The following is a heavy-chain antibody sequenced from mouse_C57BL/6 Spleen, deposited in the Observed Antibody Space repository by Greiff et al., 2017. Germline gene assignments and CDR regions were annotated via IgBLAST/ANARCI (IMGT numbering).Heavy chain of an antibody. CDR2: ISYDGSN. D-gene: IGHD2-4*01. CDR3: ARGEIYYDYDGGIDY. V-gene: IGHV3-6*01. J-gene: IGHJ2*01. CDR1: GYSITSGYY. Sequence: EVQLQESGPGLVKPSQSLSLTCSVTGYSITSGYYWNWIRQFPGNKLEWMGYISYDGSNNYNPSLKNRISITRDTSKNQFFLKLNSVTTEDTATYYCARGEIYYDYDGGIDYWGQGTTLTVSS.